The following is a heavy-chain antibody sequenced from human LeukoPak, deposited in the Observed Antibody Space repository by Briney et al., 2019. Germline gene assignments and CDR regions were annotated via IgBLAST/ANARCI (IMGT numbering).Heavy chain of an antibody. CDR2: RYYSGST. J-gene: IGHJ5*02. CDR3: ARDRGSGDDNWFDP. CDR1: GASISSYY. V-gene: IGHV4-59*01. D-gene: IGHD3-10*01. Sequence: PSETLSLTCTVSGASISSYYWSWIRQPPGKGLEWIGYRYYSGSTNYNPSLMSRVTISVDTSKNQVSLKLSSVTAADTAVYYCARDRGSGDDNWFDPWGQGTLVTVSS.